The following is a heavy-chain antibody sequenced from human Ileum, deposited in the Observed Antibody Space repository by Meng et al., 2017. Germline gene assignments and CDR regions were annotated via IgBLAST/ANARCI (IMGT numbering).Heavy chain of an antibody. Sequence: GESLKISCAASGFTFSSYYMHWVRQVPGKGLLWVSRINTDGSSTNYADSVKGRFTISRDNAKNTLYLQMNSLRAEDTAVYYCARDKDGYNYWGQGMLVTVSS. CDR3: ARDKDGYNY. D-gene: IGHD5-24*01. V-gene: IGHV3-74*01. CDR1: GFTFSSYY. J-gene: IGHJ4*02. CDR2: INTDGSST.